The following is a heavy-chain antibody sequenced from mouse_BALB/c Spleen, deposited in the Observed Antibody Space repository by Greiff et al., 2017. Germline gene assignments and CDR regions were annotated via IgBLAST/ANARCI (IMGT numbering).Heavy chain of an antibody. CDR2: IYPGNSDT. V-gene: IGHV1-5*01. D-gene: IGHD1-1*01. CDR3: ARGYYYGSMDY. CDR1: GYTFTSYW. J-gene: IGHJ4*01. Sequence: VQLQQSGTVLARPGASVKMSCKASGYTFTSYWMHWVKQRPGQGLEWIGAIYPGNSDTSYNQKFKGKATLTADKSSNTAYMQLSSLTAEDSAVYFCARGYYYGSMDYWGQGTSVTVSS.